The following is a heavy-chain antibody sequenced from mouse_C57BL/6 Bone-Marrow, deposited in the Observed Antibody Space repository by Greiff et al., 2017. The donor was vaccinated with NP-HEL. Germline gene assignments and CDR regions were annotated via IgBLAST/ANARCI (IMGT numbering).Heavy chain of an antibody. Sequence: EVKLMESEGGLVQPGSSMKLSCTASGFTFSDYYMAWVRQVPEKGLEWVANINYDGSSTYYLDSLKSRFIISRDNAKNILYLQMSSLKSEDTATYYCARDRDRDGGFDYWGQGTTLTVSS. V-gene: IGHV5-16*01. CDR1: GFTFSDYY. J-gene: IGHJ2*01. CDR3: ARDRDRDGGFDY. CDR2: INYDGSST. D-gene: IGHD2-14*01.